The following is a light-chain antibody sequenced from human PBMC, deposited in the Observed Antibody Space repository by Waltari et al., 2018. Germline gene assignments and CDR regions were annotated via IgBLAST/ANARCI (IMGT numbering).Light chain of an antibody. CDR1: SGHSSNI. CDR2: VNSDGSH. CDR3: ETGGHGTWV. V-gene: IGLV4-69*01. J-gene: IGLJ3*02. Sequence: QLVLTQSPSASASLGASVKLTCTLSSGHSSNIIAWLQQQPGKGPRYLMKVNSDGSHRKGDEIPDRFSGSSSGAERCLTISSLQSEDEADYYCETGGHGTWVFGGGTKLTVL.